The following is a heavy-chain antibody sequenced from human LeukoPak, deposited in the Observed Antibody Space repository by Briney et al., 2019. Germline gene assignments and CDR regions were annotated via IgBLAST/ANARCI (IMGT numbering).Heavy chain of an antibody. J-gene: IGHJ4*02. CDR3: AKDADYDILTAPPDY. Sequence: SGGSLRLSCAASGFTFSSYGMHWVRQAPGKGLEWVAVISYDGSNKCYADSVKGRFTISRDNSKNTLYLQMNSLRAEDTAVYYCAKDADYDILTAPPDYWGQGTLVTVSS. CDR1: GFTFSSYG. V-gene: IGHV3-30*18. D-gene: IGHD3-9*01. CDR2: ISYDGSNK.